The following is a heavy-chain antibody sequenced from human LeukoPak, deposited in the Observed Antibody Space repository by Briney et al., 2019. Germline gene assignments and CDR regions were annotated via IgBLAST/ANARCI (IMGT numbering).Heavy chain of an antibody. D-gene: IGHD4-23*01. Sequence: HSGGSLRLSCAASGITFSSYGMSWVRQAPGKGLEWVSSISSTGGTTYYADSVKGRLTISRDNSKNTLYLQMNSLRAEDTAVYYCAKNIGGFDYWGQGTLVTVSS. CDR2: ISSTGGTT. J-gene: IGHJ4*02. V-gene: IGHV3-23*01. CDR1: GITFSSYG. CDR3: AKNIGGFDY.